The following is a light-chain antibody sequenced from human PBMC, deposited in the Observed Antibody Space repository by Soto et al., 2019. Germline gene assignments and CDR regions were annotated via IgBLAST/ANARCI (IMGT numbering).Light chain of an antibody. V-gene: IGKV3-20*01. J-gene: IGKJ4*01. CDR1: QSVSSSF. CDR2: GAS. CDR3: QQYDNSPLT. Sequence: EIVLTQSPGTLSLSPGERATLSCRARQSVSSSFLAWYQQKPGQAPRLLIYGASSRATGIPDRFSGSGSGTDFTLTISILEPEDFAVYYCQQYDNSPLTFGGGTKVEIK.